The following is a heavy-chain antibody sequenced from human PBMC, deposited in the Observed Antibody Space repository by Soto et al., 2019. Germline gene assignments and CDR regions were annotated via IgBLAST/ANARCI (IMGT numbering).Heavy chain of an antibody. J-gene: IGHJ3*02. Sequence: EVQLLESGGGLVQPGGSLRLSCAASGFTFSSYAMSWVRQAPGKGLEWVSAISGSGGSTYYADSVKGRFTISRDNSKNTLYLQMNSLRAEDTAVYYCAKVFWSGYYTEQNAFDIWGQGTMVTVSS. D-gene: IGHD3-3*01. V-gene: IGHV3-23*01. CDR1: GFTFSSYA. CDR3: AKVFWSGYYTEQNAFDI. CDR2: ISGSGGST.